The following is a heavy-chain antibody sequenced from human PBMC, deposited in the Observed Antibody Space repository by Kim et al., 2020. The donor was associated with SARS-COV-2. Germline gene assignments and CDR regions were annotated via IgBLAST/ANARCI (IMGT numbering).Heavy chain of an antibody. D-gene: IGHD3-9*01. V-gene: IGHV3-23*01. Sequence: GKGRFTKSRNNSKNTRYLQKNSLRAEDTAVYYCAKGWRGYFDWNPFDYWGQGTLVTVSS. J-gene: IGHJ4*02. CDR3: AKGWRGYFDWNPFDY.